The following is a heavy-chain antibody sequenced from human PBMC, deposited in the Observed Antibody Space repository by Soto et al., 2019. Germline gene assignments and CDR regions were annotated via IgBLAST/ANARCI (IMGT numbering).Heavy chain of an antibody. V-gene: IGHV3-7*01. Sequence: GGSLRLSCAASGLAFSTYWMSWVRQAPGKGLEWVANTNQDGSEKYYVDSVRGRFTISRDNAKNSLYLQLSSLRAEDTAVYYCARSYVARAEMSTIAGYWGQGTLVTVSS. CDR1: GLAFSTYW. CDR2: TNQDGSEK. CDR3: ARSYVARAEMSTIAGY. D-gene: IGHD3-16*01. J-gene: IGHJ4*02.